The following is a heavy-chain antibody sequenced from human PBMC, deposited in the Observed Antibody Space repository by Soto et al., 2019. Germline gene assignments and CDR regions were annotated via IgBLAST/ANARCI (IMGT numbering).Heavy chain of an antibody. CDR2: IWYDGSNK. CDR3: ASDLSCSGGSCQSYYSYYGMDV. V-gene: IGHV3-33*01. CDR1: GFTFSSYG. Sequence: QVQLVESGGGVVQPGRSLRLSCAASGFTFSSYGIHWVRQAPGKGLEWVAVIWYDGSNKYYADSVKGRFTISKDNSKNTLYLQMNSLRSEDTAVYYCASDLSCSGGSCQSYYSYYGMDVWGQGPTVTVSS. D-gene: IGHD2-15*01. J-gene: IGHJ6*02.